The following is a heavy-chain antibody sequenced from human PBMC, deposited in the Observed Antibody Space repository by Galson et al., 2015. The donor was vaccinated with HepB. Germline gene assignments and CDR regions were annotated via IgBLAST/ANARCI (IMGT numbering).Heavy chain of an antibody. CDR3: ARGRSGKGFSRYNYDHNGQYFDN. CDR2: IFYSGST. CDR1: GGSISSGGYS. J-gene: IGHJ4*02. D-gene: IGHD3-22*01. Sequence: TLSLTCAVSGGSISSGGYSWSWIRQSPGKGLEYIGYIFYSGSTHYTPSLRSRLTLSIDTPNNQFSLRLDSVTAADTAVYFCARGRSGKGFSRYNYDHNGQYFDNWGPGTLVTVSS. V-gene: IGHV4-30-4*07.